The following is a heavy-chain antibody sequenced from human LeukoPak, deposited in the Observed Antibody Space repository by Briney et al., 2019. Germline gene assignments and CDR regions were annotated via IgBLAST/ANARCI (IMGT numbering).Heavy chain of an antibody. Sequence: GGSLRLSCAASGFTFSDYAMHWVRQAPGKGLEWVAVISYDGSDXXXXXVXGXFTISRDNSRDTLYLEMNSLRTEDRAVYYCARANSSAWHNFDFWGQGTLVTVSS. CDR1: GFTFSDYA. J-gene: IGHJ4*02. D-gene: IGHD6-19*01. CDR3: ARANSSAWHNFDF. V-gene: IGHV3-30-3*01. CDR2: ISYDGSD.